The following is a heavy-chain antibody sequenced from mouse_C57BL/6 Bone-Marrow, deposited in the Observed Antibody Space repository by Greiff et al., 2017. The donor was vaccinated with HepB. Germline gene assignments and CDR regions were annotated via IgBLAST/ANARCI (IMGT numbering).Heavy chain of an antibody. CDR2: IDPSDSYT. Sequence: VQLQQSGAELVMPGASVKLSCKASGYTFTSYWMHWVKQRPGQGLEWIGEIDPSDSYTNYNQKFKGKSTLTVDKSSSTAYMQLSSLTSEDSAVYYCAMNYGSSYDYYAMDYWGQGTSVTVSS. CDR3: AMNYGSSYDYYAMDY. J-gene: IGHJ4*01. V-gene: IGHV1-69*01. CDR1: GYTFTSYW. D-gene: IGHD1-1*01.